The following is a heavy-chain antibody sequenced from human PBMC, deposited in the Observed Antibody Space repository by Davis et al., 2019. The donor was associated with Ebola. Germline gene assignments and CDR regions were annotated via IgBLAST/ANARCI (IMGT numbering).Heavy chain of an antibody. D-gene: IGHD3-16*01. CDR2: INPSGGST. J-gene: IGHJ4*02. Sequence: ASVKVSCKASGYTFTSYYMHWVRQAPGQGLEWMGIINPSGGSTSYAQKFQGRVTMTRDTSTRTVYMELSSLRSEDTAVYYCAREGEGEYGDYWGQGTLVTVSS. CDR3: AREGEGEYGDY. CDR1: GYTFTSYY. V-gene: IGHV1-46*01.